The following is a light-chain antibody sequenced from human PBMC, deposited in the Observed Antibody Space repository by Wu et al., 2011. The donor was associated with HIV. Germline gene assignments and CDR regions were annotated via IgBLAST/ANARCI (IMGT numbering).Light chain of an antibody. J-gene: IGKJ5*01. V-gene: IGKV3-11*01. CDR2: GAS. CDR1: QSVSTN. CDR3: QQGRNWPLT. Sequence: GERGTLSCRASQSVSTNLSLVPAETWPGVPGLLIYGASSRATGIPDRFSGSGSGTDFTLTISSLEPEDFAVYYCQQGRNWPLTFGQGTRLEIK.